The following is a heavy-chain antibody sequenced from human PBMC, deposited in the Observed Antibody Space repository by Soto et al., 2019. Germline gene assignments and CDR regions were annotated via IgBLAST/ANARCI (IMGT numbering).Heavy chain of an antibody. D-gene: IGHD1-1*01. CDR3: ATHNHYYYMDV. V-gene: IGHV1-3*01. Sequence: GASVKVSCKASGYTFTSYAMHWVRQAPGQRLEWMGWINAGNGNTKYSQKFQGRVTMTEDTSTDTAYMELSSLRSEDTAVYYCATHNHYYYMDVWGKGTTVTVSS. J-gene: IGHJ6*03. CDR2: INAGNGNT. CDR1: GYTFTSYA.